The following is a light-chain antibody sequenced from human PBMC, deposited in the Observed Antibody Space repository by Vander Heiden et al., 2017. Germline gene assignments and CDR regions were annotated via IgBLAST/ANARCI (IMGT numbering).Light chain of an antibody. CDR3: QQYNSYSWT. Sequence: DIQITQSPSTLSASVGDRVTITCRASQSISSWLDLYQQKPGKAPKLLIYDAYSLESGVPSRFRGSGSGTEFTLTISSLQPDDFATYYCQQYNSYSWTFGQGTKVEIK. V-gene: IGKV1-5*01. J-gene: IGKJ1*01. CDR2: DAY. CDR1: QSISSW.